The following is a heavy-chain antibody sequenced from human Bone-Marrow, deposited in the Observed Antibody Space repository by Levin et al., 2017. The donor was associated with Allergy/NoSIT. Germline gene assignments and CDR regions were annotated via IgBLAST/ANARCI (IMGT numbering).Heavy chain of an antibody. Sequence: TASETLSLTCSVSGASISSAAYYWTWIRQHPGKGLEWIGYIWHSGSTYYNPSLRSRVSISEDTSKNQFSLKLSSVTAADTAVYYCARDHPTVAPYYFDSWGQGTLVTVSS. CDR2: IWHSGST. CDR1: GASISSAAYY. CDR3: ARDHPTVAPYYFDS. V-gene: IGHV4-31*03. D-gene: IGHD4-23*01. J-gene: IGHJ4*01.